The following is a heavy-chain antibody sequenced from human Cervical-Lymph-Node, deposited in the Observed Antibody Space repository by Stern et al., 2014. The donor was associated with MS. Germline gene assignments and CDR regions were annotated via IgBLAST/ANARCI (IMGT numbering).Heavy chain of an antibody. CDR2: IYYSGST. J-gene: IGHJ4*02. CDR3: ARLLSSSSDY. D-gene: IGHD6-6*01. V-gene: IGHV4-39*01. Sequence: VQLVESGPGLVKPSETLSLTCTVSGGSISSSSYYWGWIRQPPGKGLEWIGSIYYSGSTYYNPSLKSRVTISVDTSKNQFSLNLRSVPAADTAVYYCARLLSSSSDYWGQGTLVTVSS. CDR1: GGSISSSSYY.